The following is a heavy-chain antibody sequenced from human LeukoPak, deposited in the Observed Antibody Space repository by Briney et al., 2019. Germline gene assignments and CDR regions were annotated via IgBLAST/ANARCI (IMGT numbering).Heavy chain of an antibody. J-gene: IGHJ4*02. Sequence: QSGGPLRLSCAASGFIFSNYAMSWVRQAPGKGLEWVSVISGGSGTIYYADSVKGRFTISRDNSKNTLYLQMNTLRAEDTAVYYCAKVDGYRSERNPSHYWGQGTLVTVSS. V-gene: IGHV3-23*01. CDR1: GFIFSNYA. CDR2: ISGGSGTI. D-gene: IGHD6-19*01. CDR3: AKVDGYRSERNPSHY.